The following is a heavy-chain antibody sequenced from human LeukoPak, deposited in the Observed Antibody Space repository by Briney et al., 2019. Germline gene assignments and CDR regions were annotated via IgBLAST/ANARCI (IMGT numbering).Heavy chain of an antibody. J-gene: IGHJ5*02. D-gene: IGHD2-21*01. CDR3: AREILWYRFDP. CDR1: GFTFNDYY. Sequence: GGSLRLSCAASGFTFNDYYMSWFRQAPGKGLEWVSYISSSGSTIDYADSVKGRFTISRDNAKNSLYPQMNSLRAEDTAVYYCAREILWYRFDPWGQGTLVTVSS. V-gene: IGHV3-11*01. CDR2: ISSSGSTI.